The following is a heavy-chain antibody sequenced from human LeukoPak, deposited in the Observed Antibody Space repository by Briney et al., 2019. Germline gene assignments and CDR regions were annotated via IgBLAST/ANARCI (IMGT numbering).Heavy chain of an antibody. CDR3: AKGDFYDSSGPEGY. Sequence: PGGSLRLSCAASGFTFSSYAMSWVRQAPGKGLEWVSTISGSGGSTYYADSVKGRFTISRDNSKNTLYLQMNSLRAEDTAVYYCAKGDFYDSSGPEGYWGQGTLVTVSS. D-gene: IGHD3-22*01. J-gene: IGHJ4*02. V-gene: IGHV3-23*01. CDR2: ISGSGGST. CDR1: GFTFSSYA.